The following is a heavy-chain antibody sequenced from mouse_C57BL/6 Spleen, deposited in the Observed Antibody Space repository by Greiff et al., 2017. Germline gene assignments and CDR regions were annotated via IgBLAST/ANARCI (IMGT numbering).Heavy chain of an antibody. CDR2: INPSSGYT. CDR3: ARSRTTVVATGAMDY. D-gene: IGHD1-1*01. Sequence: QVQLKESGAELAKPGASVKLSCKASGYTFTSYWMHWVKQRPGQGLEWIGYINPSSGYTKYNQKFKDKATLTADKSSSTAYMQLSSLTYEDSAVYYCARSRTTVVATGAMDYWGQGTSVTVSS. CDR1: GYTFTSYW. V-gene: IGHV1-7*01. J-gene: IGHJ4*01.